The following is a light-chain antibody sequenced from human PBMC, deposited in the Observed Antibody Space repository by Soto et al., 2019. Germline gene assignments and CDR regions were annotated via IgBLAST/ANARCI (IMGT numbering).Light chain of an antibody. V-gene: IGKV1-33*01. Sequence: DIQLTQSPSSLSASVGDRVTITCRVSQGISSYLNWYRQKPGKVPKLLIYSACNLHPGVPSRFRGSGSGTEFSFNITSLQPEDVATYYCQQYDDLPITFGQGTRLEIK. J-gene: IGKJ5*01. CDR3: QQYDDLPIT. CDR2: SAC. CDR1: QGISSY.